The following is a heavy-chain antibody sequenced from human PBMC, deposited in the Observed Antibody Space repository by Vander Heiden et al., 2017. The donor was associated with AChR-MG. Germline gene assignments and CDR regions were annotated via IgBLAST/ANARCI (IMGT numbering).Heavy chain of an antibody. Sequence: QVQLVQSGSEVKKPGASVKASCKASGYSFTDAYIHWVRQAPGQGLEWMGSIDPESGGARYAQKFQGRLTMTRDTSISTAYLELSRLTSDETAVYYCARSRAFDFWGQGTRVTVSS. D-gene: IGHD2-2*01. CDR1: GYSFTDAY. V-gene: IGHV1-2*02. CDR2: IDPESGGA. J-gene: IGHJ3*01. CDR3: ARSRAFDF.